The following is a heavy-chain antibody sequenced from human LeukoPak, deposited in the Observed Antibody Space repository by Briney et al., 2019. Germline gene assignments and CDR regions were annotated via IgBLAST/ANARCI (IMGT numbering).Heavy chain of an antibody. CDR1: GFTFSSYE. V-gene: IGHV3-48*03. CDR3: AKDRGWQLLFDY. CDR2: ISSSSSTI. D-gene: IGHD6-6*01. J-gene: IGHJ4*02. Sequence: GGSLRLSCAASGFTFSSYEMNWVRQAPGEGLEWVSYISSSSSTIYYADSVKGRFTISRDNSKNTLYLQMNSLRAEDTTVYYCAKDRGWQLLFDYWGQGTLVTVSS.